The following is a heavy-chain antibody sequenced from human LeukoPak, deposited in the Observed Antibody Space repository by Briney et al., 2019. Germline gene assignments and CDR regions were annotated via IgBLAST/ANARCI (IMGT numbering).Heavy chain of an antibody. J-gene: IGHJ4*02. V-gene: IGHV4-4*07. D-gene: IGHD3-22*01. CDR3: ARVFGIEYYDSSGNYQSSYYFDY. CDR1: GGSISSYY. CDR2: IYTSGST. Sequence: SETLSLTCTVSGGSISSYYWSWIRQPARKGLEWIGRIYTSGSTNYNPSLKSRVTMSVDTSKNQFSLKLSSVTAADTAVYYCARVFGIEYYDSSGNYQSSYYFDYWGQGTLVTVSS.